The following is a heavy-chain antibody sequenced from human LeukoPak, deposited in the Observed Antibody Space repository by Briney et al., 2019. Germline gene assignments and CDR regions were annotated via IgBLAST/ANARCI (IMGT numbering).Heavy chain of an antibody. Sequence: GGSLRLSCAASGFTFSSYGMHWVGQAPGKGLEWVAFIRYDGSNKYYADSVKGRFTISRDNSKNTLYLQMNSLRAEDTAVYYCARHFCSSTSCSNWGQGTLVTVSS. CDR1: GFTFSSYG. CDR2: IRYDGSNK. D-gene: IGHD2-2*01. CDR3: ARHFCSSTSCSN. J-gene: IGHJ4*02. V-gene: IGHV3-30*02.